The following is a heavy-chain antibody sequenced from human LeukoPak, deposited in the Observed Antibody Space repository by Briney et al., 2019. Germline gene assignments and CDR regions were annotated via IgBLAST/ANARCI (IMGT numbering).Heavy chain of an antibody. CDR3: ARRRGGDYGMYYYYYMDV. D-gene: IGHD4-17*01. V-gene: IGHV6-1*01. CDR1: GDSVSSNSAA. J-gene: IGHJ6*03. CDR2: TYYRSKWYN. Sequence: SQTLSLTCAISGDSVSSNSAAWNWIRQSPSRGLEWLGRTYYRSKWYNDYAVSVKSRITINPDTSKNQFSLKLSSVTAADTAVYYCARRRGGDYGMYYYYYMDVWGKGTTVTVSS.